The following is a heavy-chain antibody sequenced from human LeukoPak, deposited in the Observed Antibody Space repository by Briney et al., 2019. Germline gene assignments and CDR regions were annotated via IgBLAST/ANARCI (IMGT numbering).Heavy chain of an antibody. V-gene: IGHV3-23*01. CDR1: GFTFNSYA. CDR2: ISSGGGST. CDR3: ARAEGLYCTNGVCYVVDV. D-gene: IGHD2-8*01. J-gene: IGHJ6*02. Sequence: GGSLRLSCAAAGFTFNSYAMSWVRQAPGKGLEWVSSISSGGGSTYYADSVKGRFTISRDNSKNTLYLQMNSLRAEDTAVYYCARAEGLYCTNGVCYVVDVWGQGTTVTVSS.